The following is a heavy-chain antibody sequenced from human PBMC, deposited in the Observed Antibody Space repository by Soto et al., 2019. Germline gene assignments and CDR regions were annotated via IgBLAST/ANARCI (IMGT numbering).Heavy chain of an antibody. V-gene: IGHV3-33*01. CDR1: GFTFSSYG. J-gene: IGHJ4*02. Sequence: GGSLRLSCAASGFTFSSYGMHWVRQAPGKGLEWVAVIWYDGSNKYYADSVKGRFTISRDNSKNTLYLQMNSLRAEDTAVYYCARESLRYFDWPAPATASIDYWGQGTLVTVSS. CDR3: ARESLRYFDWPAPATASIDY. CDR2: IWYDGSNK. D-gene: IGHD3-9*01.